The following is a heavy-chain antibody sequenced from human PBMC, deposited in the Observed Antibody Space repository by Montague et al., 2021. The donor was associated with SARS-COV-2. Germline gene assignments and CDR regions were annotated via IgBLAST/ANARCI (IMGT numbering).Heavy chain of an antibody. Sequence: PPLVKPTQTLTLTRTFSGFSLSTSGVGVGWIRQPPGKALEWLALIYWDDDKRYSPSLKSRLTITKDTPKNQVVLTMTNMDPVDTATYYCAHRRGLLLSDAFDIWGQGTMVTVSS. V-gene: IGHV2-5*02. D-gene: IGHD1-26*01. CDR2: IYWDDDK. CDR1: GFSLSTSGVG. CDR3: AHRRGLLLSDAFDI. J-gene: IGHJ3*02.